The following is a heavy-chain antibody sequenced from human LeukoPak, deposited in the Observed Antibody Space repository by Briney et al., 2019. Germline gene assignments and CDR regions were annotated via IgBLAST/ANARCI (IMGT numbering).Heavy chain of an antibody. D-gene: IGHD6-6*01. V-gene: IGHV4-31*03. Sequence: PSETLSLTCTVSGGSISSGDYYWNWIRQHPGKGLEWIGYIYYSGSTNYNPSLKSRVTISVDTSKNQFSLKLSSVTAADTAVYYCAREYSSSRWFDPWGQGTLVTVSS. CDR3: AREYSSSRWFDP. CDR1: GGSISSGDYY. CDR2: IYYSGST. J-gene: IGHJ5*02.